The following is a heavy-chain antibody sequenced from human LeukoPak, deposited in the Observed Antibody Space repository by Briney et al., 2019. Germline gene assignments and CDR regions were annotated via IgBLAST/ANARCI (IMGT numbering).Heavy chain of an antibody. J-gene: IGHJ6*02. D-gene: IGHD3-3*02. Sequence: GGSLRLSCAASGFIFRSYDMHWVRQAPGKGLEWVSTMSGSSTYIYYADSVKGRFTISRDNAKNAVYLQMNRLRAEDTAVYYCARDINMEPRPSDVWGQGTTVTVSS. CDR1: GFIFRSYD. CDR3: ARDINMEPRPSDV. CDR2: MSGSSTYI. V-gene: IGHV3-21*01.